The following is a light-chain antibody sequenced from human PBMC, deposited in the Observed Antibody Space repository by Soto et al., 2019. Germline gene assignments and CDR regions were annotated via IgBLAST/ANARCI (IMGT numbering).Light chain of an antibody. CDR3: QQRSNWPHSIT. Sequence: ALSCRASQSISGYLAWYQQKPGQAPRLLIYDASNRATGIPARFSGSGSETDFTLTISSLEPEDFAVYYCQQRSNWPHSITFGQGTRLEIK. V-gene: IGKV3-11*01. J-gene: IGKJ5*01. CDR1: QSISGY. CDR2: DAS.